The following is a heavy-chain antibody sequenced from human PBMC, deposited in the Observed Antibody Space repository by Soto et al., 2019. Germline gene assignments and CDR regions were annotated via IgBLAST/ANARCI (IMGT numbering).Heavy chain of an antibody. CDR1: GDSISSSSYY. V-gene: IGHV3-66*01. Sequence: ETLSLTCTVSGDSISSSSYYMSWVRQAPGKGLEWVSIIHRGGSTSYADSVKGRFTISRDSSKNILYLQINGLTADDTAVYYCARSANTYGSPFDYWGQGALVTVSS. J-gene: IGHJ4*02. CDR3: ARSANTYGSPFDY. D-gene: IGHD3-10*01. CDR2: IHRGGST.